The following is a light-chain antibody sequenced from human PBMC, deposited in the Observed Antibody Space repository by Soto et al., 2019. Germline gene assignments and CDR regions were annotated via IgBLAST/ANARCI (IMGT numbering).Light chain of an antibody. CDR1: RSINSL. V-gene: IGKV1-5*03. CDR3: LQYYDYRT. CDR2: KAS. Sequence: DIQMTQSPSTLSASAGDRVTITCRASRSINSLLAWFQQKPGKAPEILIYKASNLESGVPSRFSGSGSGTEFTLTISSLQPDDFATYYCLQYYDYRTFGQGTKV. J-gene: IGKJ1*01.